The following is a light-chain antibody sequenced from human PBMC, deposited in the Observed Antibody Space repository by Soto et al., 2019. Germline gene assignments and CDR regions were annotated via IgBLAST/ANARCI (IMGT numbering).Light chain of an antibody. V-gene: IGKV2-28*01. CDR1: QSLLHRNGHNS. J-gene: IGKJ2*01. CDR2: LGS. Sequence: DIVMTQSPLSLPVTPGEPASISCRSSQSLLHRNGHNSLDWYLQRPGQSPQLLIYLGSNRASGVPDRFSGSGSGTDFTLKISRVEAEDVGVYYCMQALQTPYTFGQGTKLEIK. CDR3: MQALQTPYT.